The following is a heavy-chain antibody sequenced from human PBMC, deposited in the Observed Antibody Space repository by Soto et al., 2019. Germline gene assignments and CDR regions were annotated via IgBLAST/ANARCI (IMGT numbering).Heavy chain of an antibody. J-gene: IGHJ5*02. CDR3: ATTNYHNCACLDP. D-gene: IGHD3-10*01. CDR2: IYYDGQT. Sequence: QVQLQESGPGLVKPSGTLFLACDVSGGSITDTNWWSWVRQPPGKGLEWIGEIYYDGQTKLSPSLMSRVTFSADEPEKYVSLELIAVTVADTAVYCFATTNYHNCACLDPWGEGSLVTV. CDR1: GGSITDTNW. V-gene: IGHV4-4*01.